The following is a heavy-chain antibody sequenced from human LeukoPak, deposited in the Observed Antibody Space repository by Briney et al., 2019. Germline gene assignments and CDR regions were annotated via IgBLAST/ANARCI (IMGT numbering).Heavy chain of an antibody. CDR2: IKQDGSEK. J-gene: IGHJ4*02. D-gene: IGHD3-22*01. Sequence: LPWGSLRLSCAASGFTFSSYSMNWVRQAPGKGLEWVANIKQDGSEKRYVDSVKGRLTVSRDNAKNSLYLQMTSLRAEDTAVYYCARDFYHYDSSGYYIRPSDSWGQGTLVTVSS. CDR1: GFTFSSYS. V-gene: IGHV3-7*01. CDR3: ARDFYHYDSSGYYIRPSDS.